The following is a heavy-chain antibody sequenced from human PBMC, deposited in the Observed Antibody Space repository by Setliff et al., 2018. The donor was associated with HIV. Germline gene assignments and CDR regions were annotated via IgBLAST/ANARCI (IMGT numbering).Heavy chain of an antibody. CDR3: ARETDVSTSWFGGYYFDF. Sequence: SETLSLTCAVSGGSFSGHYWNWVRQPPGKGLEWIGEINESGRINYNPSLKSRLIISVDTSKKQFSLNLISMAAADTGVYFCARETDVSTSWFGGYYFDFWGQGTLVTVSS. CDR2: INESGRI. D-gene: IGHD3-3*01. CDR1: GGSFSGHY. V-gene: IGHV4-34*01. J-gene: IGHJ4*02.